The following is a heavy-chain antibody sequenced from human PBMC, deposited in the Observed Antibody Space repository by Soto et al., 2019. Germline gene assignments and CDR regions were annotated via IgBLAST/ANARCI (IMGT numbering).Heavy chain of an antibody. CDR2: ISGSGGTT. CDR3: ARVSYSGYDFDY. Sequence: GGSLRLSCAASGFTFGSYAMSWVRQAPGKGLEWVSSISGSGGTTYYADSVKGRFTISRDNAKNSLYLQMNSLRAEDTAVYYCARVSYSGYDFDYWGQGTLVTVSS. CDR1: GFTFGSYA. V-gene: IGHV3-23*01. D-gene: IGHD5-12*01. J-gene: IGHJ4*02.